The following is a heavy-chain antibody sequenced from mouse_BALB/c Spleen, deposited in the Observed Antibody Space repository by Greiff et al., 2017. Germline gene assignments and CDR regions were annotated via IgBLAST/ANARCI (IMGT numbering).Heavy chain of an antibody. Sequence: EVQRVESGGDLVKPGGSLKLSCAASGFTFSSYGMSWVRQTPDKRLEWVATISSGGSYTYYPDSVKGRFTISRDNAKNTLYLQMSSLKSEDTAMYYCAREDSSFAYWGQGTLVTVSA. V-gene: IGHV5-6*01. CDR3: AREDSSFAY. J-gene: IGHJ3*01. CDR2: ISSGGSYT. CDR1: GFTFSSYG.